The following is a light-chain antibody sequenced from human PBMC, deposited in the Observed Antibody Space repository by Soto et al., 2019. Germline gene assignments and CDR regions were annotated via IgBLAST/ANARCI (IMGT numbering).Light chain of an antibody. V-gene: IGLV2-14*01. Sequence: HSVLTQPASVSGSPGQSITISCTGTSSDVGGYNYVSWYQHHPGKAPKLIIYEVSNRPSGVSNRFSGSKSGNTASLTISGLQAEDEADYYCSSYTTSSTLVFGGGTKLTVL. J-gene: IGLJ2*01. CDR3: SSYTTSSTLV. CDR1: SSDVGGYNY. CDR2: EVS.